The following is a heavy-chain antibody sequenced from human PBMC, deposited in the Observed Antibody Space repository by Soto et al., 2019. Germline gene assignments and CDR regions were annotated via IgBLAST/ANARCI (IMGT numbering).Heavy chain of an antibody. Sequence: QVQLVESGGGVVQPGRSLRLSCAATGFSFSSYGMHWVRQAPGKGLVWVAMISYDGTDEYYADSVKDGVTISSDNTTNAAYLELSLVRREDRAVYYCGQQKSDWNDQVDYWGQGTLGSVAS. J-gene: IGHJ4*02. CDR2: ISYDGTDE. V-gene: IGHV3-30*03. D-gene: IGHD1-1*01. CDR3: GQQKSDWNDQVDY. CDR1: GFSFSSYG.